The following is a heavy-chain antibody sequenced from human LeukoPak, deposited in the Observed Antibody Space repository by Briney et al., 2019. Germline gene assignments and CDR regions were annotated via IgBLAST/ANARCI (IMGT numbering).Heavy chain of an antibody. CDR3: TKRPVVVITTPYFDY. CDR1: GFTFSSYG. Sequence: GRSLRLSCAASGFTFSSYGMHWVRQAPGKGLEWVSTISGSGTTTYYADSVKGRFTISRDNSKNTLYLQMNSLRAEDTAVYYCTKRPVVVITTPYFDYWGQGTLVTVSS. J-gene: IGHJ4*02. D-gene: IGHD3-22*01. V-gene: IGHV3-23*01. CDR2: ISGSGTTT.